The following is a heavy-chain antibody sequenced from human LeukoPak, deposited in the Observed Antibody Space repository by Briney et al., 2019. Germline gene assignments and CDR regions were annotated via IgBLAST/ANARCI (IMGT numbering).Heavy chain of an antibody. D-gene: IGHD6-13*01. V-gene: IGHV3-48*04. CDR1: GFTFSSYS. CDR2: ISSSSSTI. J-gene: IGHJ4*02. Sequence: GGSLRLSCAASGFTFSSYSMNWVRQAPGKGLEWVSYISSSSSTIYYADSVKGRFTISRDNAKNSLYLQMNSLRAEDTAVYYCARVLGYSSSWYGLYFDYWGQGTLVTVSS. CDR3: ARVLGYSSSWYGLYFDY.